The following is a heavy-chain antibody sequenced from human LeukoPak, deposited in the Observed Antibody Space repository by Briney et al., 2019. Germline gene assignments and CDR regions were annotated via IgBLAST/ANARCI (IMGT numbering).Heavy chain of an antibody. V-gene: IGHV3-23*01. J-gene: IGHJ3*02. CDR1: GFTFSSYA. Sequence: GGSLRLSCAASGFTFSSYAMSWVRQAPGKGLEWVSAISGSGGSTYYADSVKGRFTISRDNSKNTLYLQMNSLRAEDTAVYYCAKDLKAWGYDILTGYSSGCAFDIWGQGTMVTVSS. CDR3: AKDLKAWGYDILTGYSSGCAFDI. D-gene: IGHD3-9*01. CDR2: ISGSGGST.